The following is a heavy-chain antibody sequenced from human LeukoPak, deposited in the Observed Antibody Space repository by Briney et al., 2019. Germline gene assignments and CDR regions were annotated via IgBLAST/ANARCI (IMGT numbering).Heavy chain of an antibody. CDR1: GFTFSNNN. CDR3: ARELDGIKDLDY. Sequence: GGSLRLSCAASGFTFSNNNMNWVRQAPGKGLEWVSSIGRSGRDVYYADSVKGRFTISRDNAKNSLYLQMNSLRAEDKAVYYCARELDGIKDLDYWGQGSLVTVSS. V-gene: IGHV3-21*01. CDR2: IGRSGRDV. J-gene: IGHJ4*02. D-gene: IGHD1-1*01.